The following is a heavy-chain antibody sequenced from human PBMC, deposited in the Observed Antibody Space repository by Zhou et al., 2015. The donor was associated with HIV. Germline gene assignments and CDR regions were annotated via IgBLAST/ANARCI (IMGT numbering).Heavy chain of an antibody. CDR2: IRSNPYGGTA. CDR1: GFIFSDYA. Sequence: EVQLVESGGGLVQPGRSLRLSCTASGFIFSDYAMIWFRQAPGKGLEWVGFIRSNPYGGTADYAASVKGRFTISRDDSKSVAYLQMNSLKSEDTALYFCARLWREERAFDLWGQGTMVTVS. CDR3: ARLWREERAFDL. D-gene: IGHD1-1*01. J-gene: IGHJ3*01. V-gene: IGHV3-49*03.